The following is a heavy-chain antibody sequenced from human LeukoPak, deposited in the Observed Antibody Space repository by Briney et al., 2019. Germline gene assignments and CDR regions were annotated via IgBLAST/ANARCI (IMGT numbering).Heavy chain of an antibody. D-gene: IGHD3-3*01. CDR3: ARGRTYYDFWSGYYNWFDP. CDR1: GGSISSYY. CDR2: INHSGST. J-gene: IGHJ5*02. Sequence: SETLSLTCTVSGGSISSYYWSWIRQPPGKGLEWIGEINHSGSTNYNPSLKSRVTISVDTSKNQFSLKLSSVTAADTAVYYCARGRTYYDFWSGYYNWFDPWGQGTLVTVSS. V-gene: IGHV4-34*01.